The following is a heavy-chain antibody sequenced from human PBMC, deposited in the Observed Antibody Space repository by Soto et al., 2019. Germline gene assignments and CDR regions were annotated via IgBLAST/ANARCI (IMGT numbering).Heavy chain of an antibody. D-gene: IGHD3-3*01. Sequence: SVKVSCKASGFTFTSSAVQWVRQARGQRLEWIGWIVVGSGNTNYAQKFQERVTITRDMSTSTAYMELSSLRSEDTAVYYCAADRGYNFWSGYFEDYYYGMDVWGQGTTVTVSS. CDR1: GFTFTSSA. J-gene: IGHJ6*02. CDR3: AADRGYNFWSGYFEDYYYGMDV. V-gene: IGHV1-58*01. CDR2: IVVGSGNT.